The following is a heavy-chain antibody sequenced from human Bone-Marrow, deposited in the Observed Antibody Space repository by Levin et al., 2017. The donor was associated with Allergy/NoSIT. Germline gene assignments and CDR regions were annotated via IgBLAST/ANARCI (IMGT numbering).Heavy chain of an antibody. J-gene: IGHJ6*03. Sequence: SETLSLTCTVSGDSMTSNDWWTWVRQPPNKGLEWIGEISHRGNANYNPSLKSRVTMSVDKSRTQFSLTVTSVTAADTAVYYCAREKQYQLPLYYYYYYIDVWGKGTTVTVSS. CDR2: ISHRGNA. D-gene: IGHD2-2*01. V-gene: IGHV4-4*02. CDR3: AREKQYQLPLYYYYYYIDV. CDR1: GDSMTSNDW.